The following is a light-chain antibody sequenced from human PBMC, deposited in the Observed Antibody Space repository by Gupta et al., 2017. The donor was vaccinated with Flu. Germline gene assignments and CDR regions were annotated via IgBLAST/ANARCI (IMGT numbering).Light chain of an antibody. CDR3: QHSYSFPGT. CDR1: QEVGRW. CDR2: SAT. Sequence: PSSVSASVGDTVTITCRASQEVGRWLAWYQQKSGKAPKLLIYSATTVQSGVPSRFSGSGSGTEFTLTIKGRQPEDFATYYCQHSYSFPGTFGQGTKV. J-gene: IGKJ2*02. V-gene: IGKV1-12*01.